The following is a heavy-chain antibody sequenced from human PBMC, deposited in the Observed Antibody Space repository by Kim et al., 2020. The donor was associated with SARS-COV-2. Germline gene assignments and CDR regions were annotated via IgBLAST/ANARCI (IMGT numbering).Heavy chain of an antibody. J-gene: IGHJ2*01. D-gene: IGHD2-2*01. CDR3: AREGADRYCSSTSCSKGWYFDL. CDR2: IIPIFGTA. CDR1: GGTFSSYA. Sequence: SVKVSCKASGGTFSSYAISWVRQAPGQGLEWMGGIIPIFGTANYAQKFQGRVTITADESTSTAYMELSSLRSEDTAVYYCAREGADRYCSSTSCSKGWYFDLWGRGTLVPISS. V-gene: IGHV1-69*13.